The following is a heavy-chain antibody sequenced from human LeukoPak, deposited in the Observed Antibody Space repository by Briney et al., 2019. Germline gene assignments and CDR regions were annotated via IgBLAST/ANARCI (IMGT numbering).Heavy chain of an antibody. J-gene: IGHJ4*02. V-gene: IGHV1-18*01. CDR2: ISGYNGNT. CDR3: ARASYCSDGSCYSDY. CDR1: GYTFTSYS. D-gene: IGHD2-15*01. Sequence: GASVKVSCKASGYTFTSYSISWVRQAPGQGLEWMGGISGYNGNTIYAQKVKGRVTMTTDTSTSTAYMELRSLKSDDTAVYYCARASYCSDGSCYSDYWGQGTLVAVSS.